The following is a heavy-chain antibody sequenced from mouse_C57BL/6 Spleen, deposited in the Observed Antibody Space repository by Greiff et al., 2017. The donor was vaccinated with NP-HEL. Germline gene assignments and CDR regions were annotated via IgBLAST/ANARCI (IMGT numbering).Heavy chain of an antibody. Sequence: VKLQQSGAELVRPGASVKLSCKASGYTFTDYYINWVKQRPGQGLEWIARIYPGSGNTYYNEKFKGKATLTAEKSSSTAYMQLSSLTSEDSAVYFCARTYDYYAMDYWGQGTSVTVSS. CDR3: ARTYDYYAMDY. D-gene: IGHD6-5*01. J-gene: IGHJ4*01. CDR1: GYTFTDYY. V-gene: IGHV1-76*01. CDR2: IYPGSGNT.